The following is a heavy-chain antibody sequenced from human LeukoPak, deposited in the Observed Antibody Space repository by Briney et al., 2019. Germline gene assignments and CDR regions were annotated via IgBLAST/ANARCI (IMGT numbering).Heavy chain of an antibody. CDR3: ARGTAGSDAGDY. CDR1: GFTFSSYA. D-gene: IGHD2-8*02. CDR2: ISSNGGST. Sequence: PGGSLRLSCAASGFTFSSYAMRWVRQAPGKGLEHVSAISSNGGSTYYANSVKGRFTISRDNSKNTLYLQMGSLSAEDMAVYYCARGTAGSDAGDYWGQGTLVTVSS. J-gene: IGHJ4*02. V-gene: IGHV3-64*01.